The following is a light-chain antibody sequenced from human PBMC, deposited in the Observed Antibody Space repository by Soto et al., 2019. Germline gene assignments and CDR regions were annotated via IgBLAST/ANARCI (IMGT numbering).Light chain of an antibody. J-gene: IGKJ2*01. Sequence: DTVMTQSPLSLPVTPGEPASISCRCSQSLLHSNGYNYFDWYVQKPGQSPQLLIYLGSTRASGVPDRFSGSGSGTDFTLKISRVEAEDVGVYYCMQALQTPRTFGQGTKLEIK. CDR1: QSLLHSNGYNY. CDR2: LGS. V-gene: IGKV2-28*01. CDR3: MQALQTPRT.